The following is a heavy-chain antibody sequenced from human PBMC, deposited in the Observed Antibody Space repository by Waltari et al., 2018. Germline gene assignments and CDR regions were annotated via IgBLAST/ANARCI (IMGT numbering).Heavy chain of an antibody. J-gene: IGHJ3*02. CDR3: ARANSRITIFGVVPGDAFDI. Sequence: TGNPTYAQGFTGRFVFSLDTSVSTAYLQISSLKAEDTAVYYCARANSRITIFGVVPGDAFDIWGQGTMVTVSS. V-gene: IGHV7-4-1*02. D-gene: IGHD3-3*01. CDR2: TGNP.